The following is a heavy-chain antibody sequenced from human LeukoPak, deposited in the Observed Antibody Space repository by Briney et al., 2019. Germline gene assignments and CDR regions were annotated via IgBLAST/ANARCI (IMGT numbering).Heavy chain of an antibody. CDR2: IYYSGST. CDR1: GGSISSSSYY. Sequence: PPETLSLTCTVSGGSISSSSYYWGWIRQPPGKGLEWIGSIYYSGSTYYNPSLKSRVTISVDTSKNQFSLKLSSVTAADTAVYYCARSLTYYDILTGSPHYYYYMDVWGKGTTVTVSS. D-gene: IGHD3-9*01. CDR3: ARSLTYYDILTGSPHYYYYMDV. V-gene: IGHV4-39*01. J-gene: IGHJ6*03.